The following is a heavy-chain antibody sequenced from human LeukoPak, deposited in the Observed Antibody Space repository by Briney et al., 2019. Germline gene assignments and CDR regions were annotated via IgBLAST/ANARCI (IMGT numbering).Heavy chain of an antibody. Sequence: PGGSLRLSCAASGFTFSSYGMHWVRQAPGKGLEWVAVISYDGSNKYYADSVKGRFTISRDNSKNTLYLQMDSLRAEDTAVYYCAREGSSSWYDYWGQGTLVTVSS. V-gene: IGHV3-30*03. CDR2: ISYDGSNK. D-gene: IGHD6-13*01. CDR1: GFTFSSYG. J-gene: IGHJ4*02. CDR3: AREGSSSWYDY.